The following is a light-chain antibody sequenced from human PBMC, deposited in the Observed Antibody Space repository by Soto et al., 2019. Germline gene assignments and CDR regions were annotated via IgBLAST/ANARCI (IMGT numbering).Light chain of an antibody. V-gene: IGKV3-15*01. J-gene: IGKJ2*01. CDR2: GAS. Sequence: EIVMTQSPATLSVSPGERATLSCRASQSVSSNLAWYQQKPGQAPRLLIYGASTRANGIPARFSGSGSGTEFTLTISSLQSEDFAVYYCQQYNNWPPYTFGQGTKVDIK. CDR3: QQYNNWPPYT. CDR1: QSVSSN.